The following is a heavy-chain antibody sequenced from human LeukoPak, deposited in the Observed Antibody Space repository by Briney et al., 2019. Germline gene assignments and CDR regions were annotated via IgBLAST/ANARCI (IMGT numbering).Heavy chain of an antibody. V-gene: IGHV3-48*03. D-gene: IGHD1-26*01. CDR3: ARGGGSLSGY. Sequence: GGSLRLSCAAPGFTFSSYEMNWVRQAPGKGLEWVSYISSSGGTTFYADSVKGRFTISKDNAKNSLYLQMNSLRAEDTAVYYCARGGGSLSGYWGQGTLVTVSS. CDR1: GFTFSSYE. J-gene: IGHJ4*02. CDR2: ISSSGGTT.